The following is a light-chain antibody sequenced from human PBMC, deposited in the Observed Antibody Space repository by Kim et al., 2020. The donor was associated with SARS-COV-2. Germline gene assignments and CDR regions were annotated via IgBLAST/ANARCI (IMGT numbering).Light chain of an antibody. Sequence: ASIGDRVTITCRASQDIANSLAWYQQKPGKVPRGVIYGAATLQSGVPSRVSGSGSGTEFTLTIGSLQTEDVATYYCQKYKSAPWTFGPGTKVEIK. CDR2: GAA. J-gene: IGKJ1*01. CDR1: QDIANS. CDR3: QKYKSAPWT. V-gene: IGKV1-27*01.